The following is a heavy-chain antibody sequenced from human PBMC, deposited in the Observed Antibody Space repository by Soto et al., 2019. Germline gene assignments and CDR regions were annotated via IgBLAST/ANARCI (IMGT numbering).Heavy chain of an antibody. Sequence: SGPTLVNPTQTLTLTCTFSGFSLSTSGVGVGWIRQPPGKALEWLALIYRNDDKRYSPSLKSRLTITKDTSKNQVVLTMTNMDPVDTATYYCAHSLRPASFLSPAFDYWGQGTLVTVSS. CDR3: AHSLRPASFLSPAFDY. CDR1: GFSLSTSGVG. J-gene: IGHJ4*02. D-gene: IGHD4-17*01. CDR2: IYRNDDK. V-gene: IGHV2-5*01.